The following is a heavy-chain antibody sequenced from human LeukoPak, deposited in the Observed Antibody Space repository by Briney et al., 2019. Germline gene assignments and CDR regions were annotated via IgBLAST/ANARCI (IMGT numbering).Heavy chain of an antibody. D-gene: IGHD6-13*01. V-gene: IGHV1-69*13. CDR3: ARTRGEAAAGTYEDYYYMDV. Sequence: ASVKVSCKASGGTFSSYAISWVRQAPGQGLEWMGGIIPIFGTTDYPQKFQGRVTITADESTTTAYMELRSLRSEDTAVYYCARTRGEAAAGTYEDYYYMDVWGKGTTVTISS. CDR2: IIPIFGTT. CDR1: GGTFSSYA. J-gene: IGHJ6*03.